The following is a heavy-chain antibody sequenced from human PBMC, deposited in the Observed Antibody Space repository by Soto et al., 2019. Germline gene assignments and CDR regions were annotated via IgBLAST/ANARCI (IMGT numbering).Heavy chain of an antibody. CDR1: GFTFVDYA. CDR3: TRDRGVLLWFGTFDY. J-gene: IGHJ4*02. CDR2: IRSKAYGGTT. D-gene: IGHD3-10*01. Sequence: GWSLRLSCTASGFTFVDYAMSWFRQAPGKGLEWVGFIRSKAYGGTTEYAASVKGRFTISRDDSKSIAYLQMNSLKTEDTAVYYCTRDRGVLLWFGTFDYWGQGTLVTVSS. V-gene: IGHV3-49*03.